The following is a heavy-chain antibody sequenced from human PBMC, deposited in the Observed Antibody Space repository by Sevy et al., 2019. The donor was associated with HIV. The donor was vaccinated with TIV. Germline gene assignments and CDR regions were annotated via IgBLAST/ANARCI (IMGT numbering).Heavy chain of an antibody. J-gene: IGHJ6*03. CDR3: AGPGSSGYYTYYYYMDV. CDR1: GGSISSYY. CDR2: IYYSGST. V-gene: IGHV4-59*01. Sequence: SDTLSLTCTVSGGSISSYYWSWIRQPPGKGLEWIGYIYYSGSTNYNPSLKSRVTISVDTSKNQFSLKLSSVTAADTAVYYCAGPGSSGYYTYYYYMDVWGKGTTVTVSS. D-gene: IGHD3-22*01.